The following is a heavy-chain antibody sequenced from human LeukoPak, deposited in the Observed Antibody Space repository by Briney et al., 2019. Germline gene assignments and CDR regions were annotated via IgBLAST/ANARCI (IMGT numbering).Heavy chain of an antibody. D-gene: IGHD1-26*01. Sequence: GGSLRLSCAASGFTFSDSYMTWIRQAPGKGLEWVSYISNSGSSIYYADSVKGRFTTSRDNAENSLYLQMNSLRAEDTAVYYCARDKIVGATHFDYWGQGTLVTVSS. CDR2: ISNSGSSI. CDR3: ARDKIVGATHFDY. J-gene: IGHJ4*02. V-gene: IGHV3-11*04. CDR1: GFTFSDSY.